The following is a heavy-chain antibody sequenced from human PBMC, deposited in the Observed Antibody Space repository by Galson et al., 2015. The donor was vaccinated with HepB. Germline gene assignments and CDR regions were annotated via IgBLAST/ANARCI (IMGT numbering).Heavy chain of an antibody. CDR3: ATATWGSITMIVVQDAFDI. Sequence: QSGAEVKKPGESPKISCKVSGYTLTELSMHWVRQAPGKGLEWMGGFDPEDGETIYAQKFQGRVTMTEDTSTDTAYMEPSSLRSEDTAVYYCATATWGSITMIVVQDAFDIWGQGTMVTVSS. V-gene: IGHV1-24*01. D-gene: IGHD3-22*01. CDR1: GYTLTELS. J-gene: IGHJ3*02. CDR2: FDPEDGET.